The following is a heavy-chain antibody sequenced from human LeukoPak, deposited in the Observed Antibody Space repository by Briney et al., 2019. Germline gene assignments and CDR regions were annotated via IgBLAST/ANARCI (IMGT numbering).Heavy chain of an antibody. CDR2: ISGSGGTT. D-gene: IGHD3-3*02. V-gene: IGHV3-23*01. Sequence: GGSLRLSCAASGFTFNSCAMSWVRQAPGKGLEWVSSISGSGGTTYHADSVKGRFTISRDNSKNTLYLQMNSLRAEDTAVYYCEGSISWHYFDHWGQGTLVTVSS. J-gene: IGHJ4*02. CDR1: GFTFNSCA. CDR3: EGSISWHYFDH.